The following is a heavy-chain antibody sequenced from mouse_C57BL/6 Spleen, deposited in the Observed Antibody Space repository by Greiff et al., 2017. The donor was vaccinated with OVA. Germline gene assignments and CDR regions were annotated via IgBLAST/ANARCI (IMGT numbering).Heavy chain of an antibody. V-gene: IGHV1-66*01. CDR2: IYPGSGNT. CDR3: ARYDLYAMDY. D-gene: IGHD2-3*01. CDR1: GFSFTSYY. J-gene: IGHJ4*01. Sequence: QVQLQQSGPELVKPGASVKISCKASGFSFTSYYIHWVKQRPGQGLEWIGWIYPGSGNTKYNEKFKGKATLTADTSSSTAYMQLSSLTSEDSAVYYCARYDLYAMDYWGQGTSVTVSS.